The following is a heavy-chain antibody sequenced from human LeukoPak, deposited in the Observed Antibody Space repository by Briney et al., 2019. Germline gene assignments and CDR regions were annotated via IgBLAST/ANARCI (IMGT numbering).Heavy chain of an antibody. CDR3: AREDYGGNYHFDY. Sequence: GGSLRLSCAASGFTFSSYAMTWVRQAPGKGLEWVSGISGSGGSTNYADSVKGRFTISRDNSKNTLYLQMNSLRAEDTAVYSCAREDYGGNYHFDYWGQGTLVTVSS. V-gene: IGHV3-23*01. D-gene: IGHD4-23*01. CDR1: GFTFSSYA. CDR2: ISGSGGST. J-gene: IGHJ4*02.